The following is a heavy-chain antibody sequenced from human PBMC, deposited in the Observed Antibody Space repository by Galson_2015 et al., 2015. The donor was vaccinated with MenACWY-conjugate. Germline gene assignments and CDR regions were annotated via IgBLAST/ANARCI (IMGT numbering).Heavy chain of an antibody. CDR1: GFSFSTHG. CDR2: IRYDASNK. Sequence: LRLSCAASGFSFSTHGMHWVRQAPGKGLEWVAFIRYDASNKNYADSVKGRFTISRDNSKNTLYLQMNSLRPEDTAVYYCAAHSSSWPLSAYWGQGTLVTVSS. J-gene: IGHJ4*02. D-gene: IGHD6-13*01. CDR3: AAHSSSWPLSAY. V-gene: IGHV3-30*02.